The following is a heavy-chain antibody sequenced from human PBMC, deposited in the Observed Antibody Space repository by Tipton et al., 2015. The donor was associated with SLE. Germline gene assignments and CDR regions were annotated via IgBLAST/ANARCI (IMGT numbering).Heavy chain of an antibody. V-gene: IGHV4-59*11. D-gene: IGHD3-22*01. CDR3: ARTFRYYDSSGLGWFDP. J-gene: IGHJ5*02. Sequence: TLSLTCTVSGGSISSHYWSWIRQPPGKGLEWIGYIYYSGSTNYNPSLKSRVTISVDRSKNQFSLKLSSVTAADTAVYYCARTFRYYDSSGLGWFDPWGQGTLVTVSS. CDR2: IYYSGST. CDR1: GGSISSHY.